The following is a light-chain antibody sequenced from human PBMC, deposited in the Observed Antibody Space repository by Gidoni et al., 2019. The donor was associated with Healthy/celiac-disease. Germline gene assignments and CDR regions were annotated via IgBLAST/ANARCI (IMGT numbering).Light chain of an antibody. CDR1: QSISST. CDR3: QQYNSWPRT. Sequence: EIVMQQSPATQSVSPGERATLSCTASQSISSTLAWYQQKPGQAPRLLIYDASTRATGFPARFSGSGSGTEFTLTISSLQSEDFAVYYCQQYNSWPRTFGQGTKVEIK. CDR2: DAS. J-gene: IGKJ1*01. V-gene: IGKV3-15*01.